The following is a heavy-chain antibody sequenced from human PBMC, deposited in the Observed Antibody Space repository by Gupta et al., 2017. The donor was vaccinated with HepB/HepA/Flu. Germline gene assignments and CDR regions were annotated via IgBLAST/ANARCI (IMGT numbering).Heavy chain of an antibody. CDR1: GLT. V-gene: IGHV3-15*01. CDR2: IKSKSAGGTI. CDR3: ATDALRGYDYDYFDY. J-gene: IGHJ4*02. D-gene: IGHD5-12*01. Sequence: VQLVESGGGLVKLVGALKVSCAASGLTMRWVRQVPGKGLEWVGRIKSKSAGGTIDYAAPVKGRFTISRDDSKNTLYLQMNSLRTEDTAVYYCATDALRGYDYDYFDYWGQGTLVTVSS.